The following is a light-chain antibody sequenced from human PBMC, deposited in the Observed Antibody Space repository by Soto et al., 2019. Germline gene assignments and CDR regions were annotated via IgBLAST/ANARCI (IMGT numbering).Light chain of an antibody. CDR3: QHYNTYPWT. J-gene: IGKJ1*01. CDR2: DAS. Sequence: AIQLTQSPSSLSASVGDRVTITCRASQDISSLFAWYQQRPGNPPKLLIYDASSLESGVPSRFSGSGSGTEFTLTISSLQPGDFATYYCQHYNTYPWTFGQGTKVEIK. CDR1: QDISSL. V-gene: IGKV1-13*02.